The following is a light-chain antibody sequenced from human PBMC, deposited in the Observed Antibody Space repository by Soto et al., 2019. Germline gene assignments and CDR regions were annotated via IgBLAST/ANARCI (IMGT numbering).Light chain of an antibody. CDR2: AAS. CDR1: QGISSY. CDR3: QQYYSYPLT. Sequence: AIRMTQSPSSLSASTGDRVTITCRASQGISSYLAWYQQKPGKAPKLLIYAASTLQSGVPSRFSGSGSGTDFTLTISCLQSEDFATYYGQQYYSYPLTLGGGTKVEIK. V-gene: IGKV1-8*01. J-gene: IGKJ4*01.